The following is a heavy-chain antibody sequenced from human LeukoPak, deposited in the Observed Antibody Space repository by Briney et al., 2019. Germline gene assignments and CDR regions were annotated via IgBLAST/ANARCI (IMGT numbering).Heavy chain of an antibody. Sequence: VESLKISCQGSGYSFTTYWIGWVRQMPGKGLEWMGIIYAGDSDTRYSPSFQGQVTISADKSISTAYLQWSSLKASDTAMYYCASAAHGSTWFDPWGQGTLVTVSS. CDR1: GYSFTTYW. CDR2: IYAGDSDT. V-gene: IGHV5-51*01. J-gene: IGHJ5*02. D-gene: IGHD6-13*01. CDR3: ASAAHGSTWFDP.